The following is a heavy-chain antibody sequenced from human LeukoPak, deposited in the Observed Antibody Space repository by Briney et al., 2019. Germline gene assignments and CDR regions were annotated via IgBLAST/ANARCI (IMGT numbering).Heavy chain of an antibody. CDR2: INWNGGST. CDR1: GFTFNDYG. V-gene: IGHV3-20*04. D-gene: IGHD6-13*01. CDR3: AKSGAPSSWYVDY. J-gene: IGHJ4*02. Sequence: GGSLRLSCAASGFTFNDYGMSWVRQAPGKGLEWVSGINWNGGSTAYADSVKGRFTISRDNAKNSLYLQLNGLRAEDTAVYYCAKSGAPSSWYVDYWGQGTLVTVSS.